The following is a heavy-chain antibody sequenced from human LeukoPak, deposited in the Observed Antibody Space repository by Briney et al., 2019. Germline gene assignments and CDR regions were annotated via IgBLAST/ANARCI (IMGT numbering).Heavy chain of an antibody. J-gene: IGHJ4*02. Sequence: SETLSLTCTVSGGSFSSSSYYWGWIRQPPGKGLEWIGSFYYSGSTYYNPSLKSRVTISVDTSKNQFSLKLSSVTAADTAIYYCARIDGGHHLCPFDYWGQGTLVTVSS. CDR3: ARIDGGHHLCPFDY. V-gene: IGHV4-39*01. D-gene: IGHD4-23*01. CDR2: FYYSGST. CDR1: GGSFSSSSYY.